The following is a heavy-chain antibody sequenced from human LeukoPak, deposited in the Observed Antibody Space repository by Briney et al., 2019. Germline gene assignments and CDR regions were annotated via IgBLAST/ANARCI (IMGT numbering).Heavy chain of an antibody. V-gene: IGHV3-33*01. Sequence: PGGSLRLSCAVSGFTFSSYGMHWVRQAPGKGLEWVAVIWYDGSIKYYADSVKGRFTISRDNSKNTLYLQMNSLRVEDTAVYYCAREDIVVVPAAIVGYYGMDVWGQGTTVTVSS. D-gene: IGHD2-2*02. CDR3: AREDIVVVPAAIVGYYGMDV. CDR1: GFTFSSYG. CDR2: IWYDGSIK. J-gene: IGHJ6*02.